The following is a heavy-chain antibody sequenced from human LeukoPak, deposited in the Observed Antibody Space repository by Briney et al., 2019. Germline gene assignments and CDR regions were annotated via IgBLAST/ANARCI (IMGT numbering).Heavy chain of an antibody. CDR3: ARGFYCSSTSCGDY. Sequence: SETLSLTCTVSGGSISGYYWSWIRQPPGKGLEWIGYIYYSGSINYNPSLKSRVSISVDTSKNQFSLKLNSVTAADTAVYYCARGFYCSSTSCGDYWGQGTLVTVSS. CDR2: IYYSGSI. CDR1: GGSISGYY. D-gene: IGHD2-2*01. V-gene: IGHV4-59*01. J-gene: IGHJ4*02.